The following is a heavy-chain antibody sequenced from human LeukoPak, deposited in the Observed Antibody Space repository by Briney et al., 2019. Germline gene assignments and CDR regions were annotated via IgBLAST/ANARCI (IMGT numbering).Heavy chain of an antibody. Sequence: SETLSLTCAVSGYSISSGYYWGWIRQPPGKGLGWIGSIYHSGSTYYNPSLKSRVTISVDTSKNQFSLKLSSVTAADTAVYYCATELRWYPYYFDYRGQGTLVTVSS. CDR3: ATELRWYPYYFDY. D-gene: IGHD4-23*01. J-gene: IGHJ4*02. V-gene: IGHV4-38-2*01. CDR2: IYHSGST. CDR1: GYSISSGYY.